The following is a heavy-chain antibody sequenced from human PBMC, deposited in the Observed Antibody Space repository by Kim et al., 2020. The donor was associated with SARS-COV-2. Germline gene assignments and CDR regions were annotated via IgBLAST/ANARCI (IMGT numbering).Heavy chain of an antibody. V-gene: IGHV3-53*01. Sequence: GGSLRLSCAASGFTVSSNYMSWVRQAPGKGLEWVSVIYSGGSTYYADSVKGRFTISRDNSKNTLYLQMNSLRAEDTAVYYCARARADYYDWDWYFDLWGRGTLVTVSS. J-gene: IGHJ2*01. D-gene: IGHD3-22*01. CDR3: ARARADYYDWDWYFDL. CDR1: GFTVSSNY. CDR2: IYSGGST.